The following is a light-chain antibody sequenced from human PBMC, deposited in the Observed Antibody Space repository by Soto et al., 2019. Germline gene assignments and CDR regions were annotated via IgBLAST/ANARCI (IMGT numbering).Light chain of an antibody. CDR2: AAS. CDR3: HQPDSSPGT. Sequence: DIQMTQSPSSLSSSVGDRVTITCGASQNIIFYLNWYQQKPGHAPKLLISAASNLLSGVTSRFSGRESGTHFTRTSSSLHPEHFAVYYWHQPDSSPGTCGQQTKMELK. CDR1: QNIIFY. J-gene: IGKJ1*01. V-gene: IGKV1-39*01.